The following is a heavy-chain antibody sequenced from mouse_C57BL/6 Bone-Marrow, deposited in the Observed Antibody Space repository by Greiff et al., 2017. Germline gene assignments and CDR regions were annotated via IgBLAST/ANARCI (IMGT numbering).Heavy chain of an antibody. CDR1: GYTFTSYG. CDR2: IYPRSGNT. Sequence: VQLQESGAELARPGASVKLSCKASGYTFTSYGISWVKQRTGQGLEWIGEIYPRSGNTYYNEKFKGKATLTADKSSSTAYMALRSLTSEDSAVYFCAREGDPAWFAYWGQGTLVTVSA. J-gene: IGHJ3*01. CDR3: AREGDPAWFAY. V-gene: IGHV1-81*01.